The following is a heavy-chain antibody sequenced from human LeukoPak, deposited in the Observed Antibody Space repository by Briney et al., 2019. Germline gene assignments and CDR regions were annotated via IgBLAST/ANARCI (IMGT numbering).Heavy chain of an antibody. J-gene: IGHJ4*02. D-gene: IGHD3-10*01. CDR1: GFTFSSYG. CDR2: IRYDGSNK. Sequence: GGSLRLSCAASGFTFSSYGMHWVRQAPGKGLEWVAFIRYDGSNKYYADSVKGRFTISRDNSKNTLYLQMNSLRAEDTAVYYCAKDPTPRIPMFRGVFDYWGQGTLVSVSS. V-gene: IGHV3-30*02. CDR3: AKDPTPRIPMFRGVFDY.